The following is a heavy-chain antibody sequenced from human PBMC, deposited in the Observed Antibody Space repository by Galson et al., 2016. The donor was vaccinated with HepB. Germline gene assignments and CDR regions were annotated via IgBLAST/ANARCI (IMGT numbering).Heavy chain of an antibody. CDR1: GFAINNAW. J-gene: IGHJ6*03. CDR3: ARTSYRECTGTRCVNFRYYYYYMDV. D-gene: IGHD2-2*01. V-gene: IGHV3-53*01. Sequence: SLRLSCAASGFAINNAWMNWVRQAPGKGLEWVSVIFYGGTTYYADSMEGRFTISSDDSMNTLYLQMNSLTAEDTAVYFCARTSYRECTGTRCVNFRYYYYYMDVWGKGTTVTVSS. CDR2: IFYGGTT.